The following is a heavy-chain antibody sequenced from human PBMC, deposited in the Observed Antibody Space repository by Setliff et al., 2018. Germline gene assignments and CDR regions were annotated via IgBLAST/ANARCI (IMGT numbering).Heavy chain of an antibody. J-gene: IGHJ4*02. CDR1: TFSDHY. CDR2: ISHGGATK. D-gene: IGHD2-8*02. CDR3: ARDRLTSARYWTSDY. V-gene: IGHV3-11*04. Sequence: TFSDHYMNWVRQAPGKALEWISFISHGGATKYYADSVKGRFTISRDNAKNSVFLDMNSLRVDDTATYYCARDRLTSARYWTSDYWGQGTLVTVSS.